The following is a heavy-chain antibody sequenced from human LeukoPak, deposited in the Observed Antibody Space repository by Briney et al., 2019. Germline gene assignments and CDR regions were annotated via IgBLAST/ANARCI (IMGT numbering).Heavy chain of an antibody. V-gene: IGHV1-18*01. CDR2: ISAYNGNT. CDR3: ARVSLATPYYYYYYMDV. CDR1: GYTFTSYG. Sequence: ASVKVSCKASGYTFTSYGISWVRQAPGQGLEWMGWISAYNGNTNYAQKLQGRVTMTTDTSTSTAYMELRSLRSDDTAVYYCARVSLATPYYYYYYMDVWGKGTTVTVSS. J-gene: IGHJ6*03.